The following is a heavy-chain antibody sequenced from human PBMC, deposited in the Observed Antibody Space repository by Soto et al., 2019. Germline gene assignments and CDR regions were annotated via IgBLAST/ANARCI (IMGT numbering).Heavy chain of an antibody. Sequence: GESLKISCKGSGYSFTSYWIGWVRQMPGKGLEGMGIIYPGDSDTRYSPSCQGQVTISADKSISTADLQWSSLKASDTAMYSCARLPLSGSYYCMDVWGQGTMVTVSS. CDR1: GYSFTSYW. V-gene: IGHV5-51*01. J-gene: IGHJ6*02. D-gene: IGHD1-26*01. CDR3: ARLPLSGSYYCMDV. CDR2: IYPGDSDT.